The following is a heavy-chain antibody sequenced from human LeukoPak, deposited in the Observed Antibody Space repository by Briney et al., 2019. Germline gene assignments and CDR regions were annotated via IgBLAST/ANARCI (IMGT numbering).Heavy chain of an antibody. CDR3: AREGAAADPDY. J-gene: IGHJ4*02. Sequence: ASVKVSCKASGYTFTSYDINWVRQATGQGLEWMGWMNPNSGNTGYAQKFQGRVPITRNTSISIAYMELSSLRSEDAAVYYCAREGAAADPDYWGQGTLVTVSS. CDR2: MNPNSGNT. V-gene: IGHV1-8*03. D-gene: IGHD6-13*01. CDR1: GYTFTSYD.